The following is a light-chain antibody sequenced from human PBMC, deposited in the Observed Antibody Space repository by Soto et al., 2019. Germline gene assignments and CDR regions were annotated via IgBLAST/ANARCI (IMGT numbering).Light chain of an antibody. J-gene: IGKJ3*01. CDR3: QQYNSYAFF. CDR2: KAS. Sequence: DIQMTQSPSTLSASVGDRVTITCRASQSISSWLAWYQQKPGKAPKLLIYKASSLESGVPSRFSGSGSGTEFTLTISSLQPDDFATYYCQQYNSYAFFFGPCTKVYIK. V-gene: IGKV1-5*03. CDR1: QSISSW.